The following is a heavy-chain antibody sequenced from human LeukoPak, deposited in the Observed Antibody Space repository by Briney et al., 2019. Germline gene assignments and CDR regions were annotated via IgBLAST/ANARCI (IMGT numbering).Heavy chain of an antibody. V-gene: IGHV3-73*01. Sequence: GGSLRLSCAASGFSLSDSAVHWVRQASGKGLEWVGRLRSTANTHATTYTASVKGRFTISRDDSKNTAYLQMNSLRADDTAVYYCARATTALTVWGQGTLVTVSS. CDR2: LRSTANTHAT. D-gene: IGHD2-21*02. CDR3: ARATTALTV. CDR1: GFSLSDSA. J-gene: IGHJ4*02.